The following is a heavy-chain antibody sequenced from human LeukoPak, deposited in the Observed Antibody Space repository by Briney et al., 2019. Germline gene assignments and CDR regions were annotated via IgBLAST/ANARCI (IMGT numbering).Heavy chain of an antibody. Sequence: PSETLSLTCAVSGGSISSSNWWSWVRQSPGKGLEWIGEIYHSGSANYNPSLDSRITISVDKSKNQLSLKLSSVTAADTAVYYCAAYYYGSGSYRDYWGQGTLVTVSS. CDR3: AAYYYGSGSYRDY. D-gene: IGHD3-10*01. CDR2: IYHSGSA. CDR1: GGSISSSNW. J-gene: IGHJ4*02. V-gene: IGHV4-4*02.